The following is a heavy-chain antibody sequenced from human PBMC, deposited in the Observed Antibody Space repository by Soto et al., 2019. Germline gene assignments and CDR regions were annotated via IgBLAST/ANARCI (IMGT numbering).Heavy chain of an antibody. CDR3: ARAGQLGLDV. D-gene: IGHD1-1*01. CDR2: INHSGST. V-gene: IGHV4-34*01. J-gene: IGHJ6*02. CDR1: GGSFSGYY. Sequence: NPSETLSLTCAVYGGSFSGYYWSWIRQPPGKGLEWIGEINHSGSTNYNPSLKSRVTISVDTSKNQFSLKLSSVTAADTAVYYCARAGQLGLDVWGQGTTVTVSS.